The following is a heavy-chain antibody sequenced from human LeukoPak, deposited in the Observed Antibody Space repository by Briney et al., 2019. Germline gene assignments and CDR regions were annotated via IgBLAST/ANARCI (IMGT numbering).Heavy chain of an antibody. CDR1: GFTFSSYW. CDR3: ATEGSSGY. CDR2: ISTDGCDT. Sequence: TGGSLRLSCAASGFTFSSYWMDWVRQAPGKGLVWVSRISTDGCDTTFADSVKGRFTISRDNAKNTLYLQMDSLRAEDTAVYYCATEGSSGYWGQGTLVTVSS. D-gene: IGHD6-6*01. J-gene: IGHJ4*02. V-gene: IGHV3-74*01.